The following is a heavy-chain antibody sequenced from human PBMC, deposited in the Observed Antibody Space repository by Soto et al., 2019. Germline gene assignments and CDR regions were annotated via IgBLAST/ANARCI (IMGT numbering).Heavy chain of an antibody. CDR1: GFTVSSNY. CDR2: IYSGGST. V-gene: IGHV3-53*02. Sequence: EVQLVETGGGLIQPGGSLRLSCAASGFTVSSNYMSWVRQAPGKGLEWVSVIYSGGSTYYADSVKGRFTISRDNSKNTLYLQMNSLRAEDTAVYYCAREGRTGRYGMDVWGQWTTVTVSS. J-gene: IGHJ6*02. D-gene: IGHD2-15*01. CDR3: AREGRTGRYGMDV.